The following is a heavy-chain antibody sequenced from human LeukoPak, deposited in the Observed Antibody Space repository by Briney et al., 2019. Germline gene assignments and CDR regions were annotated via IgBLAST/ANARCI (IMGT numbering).Heavy chain of an antibody. V-gene: IGHV4-31*03. D-gene: IGHD6-19*01. CDR3: VRGPGIPVAAS. Sequence: SETLSLTCTVSGGSISSGGYYWSWIRQHPGKGLEWIGYIFYSGSTNYNPSLKSRVTISVDTSKNQFSLKLSSVTAADTAVYYCVRGPGIPVAASWGQGTLVTVSS. CDR1: GGSISSGGYY. J-gene: IGHJ5*02. CDR2: IFYSGST.